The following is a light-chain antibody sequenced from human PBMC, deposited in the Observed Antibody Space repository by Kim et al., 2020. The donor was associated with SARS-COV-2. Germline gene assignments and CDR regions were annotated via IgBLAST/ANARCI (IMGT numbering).Light chain of an antibody. CDR1: SGYSNYK. V-gene: IGLV9-49*01. Sequence: TLSSGYSNYKVDWYQQRPGKGPRFVMRVGTGGIVGSKGDGIPDRFSVLGSGLNRYLTIKNIQEEDESDYHCGADHGSGSNFVLWVFGGGTKLTVL. CDR2: VGTGGIVG. J-gene: IGLJ3*02. CDR3: GADHGSGSNFVLWV.